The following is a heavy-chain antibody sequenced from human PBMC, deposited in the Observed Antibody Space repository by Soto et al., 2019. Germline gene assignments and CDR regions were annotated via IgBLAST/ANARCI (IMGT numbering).Heavy chain of an antibody. CDR2: ISGSGDNT. D-gene: IGHD3-10*01. CDR1: GFPFSSYA. Sequence: EVQLLESGGGLVQPGGSLRLSCAASGFPFSSYAMSWVRQAPGKVVKWVSTISGSGDNTYYADSVKGRFTISRDNSKNTLYLQMSSLRAEDTAIYYCAKMYYYGSGRGFDYWGQGTLVTVSS. CDR3: AKMYYYGSGRGFDY. V-gene: IGHV3-23*01. J-gene: IGHJ4*02.